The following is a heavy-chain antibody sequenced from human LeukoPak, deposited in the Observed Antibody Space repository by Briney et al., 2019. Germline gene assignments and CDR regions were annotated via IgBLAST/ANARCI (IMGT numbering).Heavy chain of an antibody. CDR2: IYSGGST. CDR1: GFIVSSNY. CDR3: ARATNCSSITCYNYYFDY. J-gene: IGHJ4*02. D-gene: IGHD2-2*01. V-gene: IGHV3-53*01. Sequence: PGGSLRLSCAASGFIVSSNYMSWVRQAPGKGLEWVSVIYSGGSTYYADSVKGRFTISRDNSKNTLYLQMNSLRAEGTAVYYCARATNCSSITCYNYYFDYWGQGALVTVSS.